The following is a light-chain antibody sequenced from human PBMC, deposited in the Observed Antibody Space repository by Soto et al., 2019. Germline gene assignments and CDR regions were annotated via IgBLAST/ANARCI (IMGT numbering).Light chain of an antibody. Sequence: QSALTQPASVFGFPGQSLTISFPGTSSYIGGYKYVSWFQTHPGKAPKLMIYDVSNRPSGVSNRFSGSKSGNTATLTISGLQGEDEAEYYCSSYTGGSTYVFGTGTKVTVL. CDR3: SSYTGGSTYV. J-gene: IGLJ1*01. V-gene: IGLV2-14*01. CDR1: SSYIGGYKY. CDR2: DVS.